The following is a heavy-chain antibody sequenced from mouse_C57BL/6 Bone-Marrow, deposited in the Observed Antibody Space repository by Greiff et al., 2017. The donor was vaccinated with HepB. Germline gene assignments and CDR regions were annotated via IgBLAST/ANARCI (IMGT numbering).Heavy chain of an antibody. J-gene: IGHJ4*01. Sequence: EVNVVESGGGLVQSGRSLRLSCATSGFTFSDFYMEWVRQAPGKGLEWIAASRNKANDYTTEYSASVKGRFIVSRDTSQSILYLQMNALRAEDTAIYYCARDDGGTMDYWGQGTSVTVSS. CDR1: GFTFSDFY. CDR2: SRNKANDYTT. V-gene: IGHV7-1*01. CDR3: ARDDGGTMDY. D-gene: IGHD1-1*02.